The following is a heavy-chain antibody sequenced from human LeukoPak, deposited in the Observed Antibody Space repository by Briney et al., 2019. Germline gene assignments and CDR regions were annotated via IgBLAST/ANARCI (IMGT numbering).Heavy chain of an antibody. Sequence: GGSLRLSCAASGFTFSSFGMSWVRQAPGKGLEWVSAISGSGGSTYSADSVKGRFTISRDNSKNTLYLQMNGLRAEDTAVYYCARSGLSRFDYWGQGTLVTVSS. J-gene: IGHJ4*02. CDR1: GFTFSSFG. V-gene: IGHV3-23*01. CDR2: ISGSGGST. D-gene: IGHD4/OR15-4a*01. CDR3: ARSGLSRFDY.